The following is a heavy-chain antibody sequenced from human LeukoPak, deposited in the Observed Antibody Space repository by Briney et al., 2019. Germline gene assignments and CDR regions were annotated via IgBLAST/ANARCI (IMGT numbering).Heavy chain of an antibody. CDR2: ISGSGGNT. CDR1: GFTFSSYA. CDR3: AKDSCSTTSCYSGKDY. Sequence: GGSLRLSCAASGFTFSSYAKSWVRQAPGKGLEWVSGISGSGGNTYYADSVKGRFTISRDNSKNTLYLQMNSLRAEDTAVYFCAKDSCSTTSCYSGKDYWGQGTLVTVSS. D-gene: IGHD2-2*01. J-gene: IGHJ4*02. V-gene: IGHV3-23*01.